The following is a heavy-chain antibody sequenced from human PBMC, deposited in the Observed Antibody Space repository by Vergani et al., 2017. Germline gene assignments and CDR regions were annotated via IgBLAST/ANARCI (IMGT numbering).Heavy chain of an antibody. D-gene: IGHD1-1*01. J-gene: IGHJ6*02. CDR3: ARFXTGTTIYYYYGMDV. CDR1: GGSISSSNW. V-gene: IGHV4-4*02. Sequence: QVQLQESGPGLVKPSGTLSLTCAVSGGSISSSNWWRWVRQPPGKGLEWIGEIYHSGSTNYNPSLKSRVTISVDKSKNQFSLKLSSVTAADTAVYYCARFXTGTTIYYYYGMDVWGQGTTVTVSS. CDR2: IYHSGST.